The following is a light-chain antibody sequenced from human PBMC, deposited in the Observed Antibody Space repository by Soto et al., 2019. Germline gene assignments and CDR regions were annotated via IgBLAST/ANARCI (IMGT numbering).Light chain of an antibody. V-gene: IGLV2-14*01. CDR2: EVS. Sequence: QSALTQPASVSGSPGQSITISRTGTSSDVGGYNYVSWYQLHPGKAPKLMVYEVSNRPSGVSNRFSGSKSGNTASLTISGLQAEDEADYYCSSYTSSTAYVFGTGTKGTV. J-gene: IGLJ1*01. CDR1: SSDVGGYNY. CDR3: SSYTSSTAYV.